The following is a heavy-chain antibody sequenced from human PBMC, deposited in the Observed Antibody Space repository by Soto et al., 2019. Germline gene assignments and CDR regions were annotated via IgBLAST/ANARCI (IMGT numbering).Heavy chain of an antibody. D-gene: IGHD3-10*01. CDR2: ISAYNGNT. J-gene: IGHJ4*02. V-gene: IGHV1-18*01. CDR3: ARGSRRGITMVRGVTLFDY. CDR1: GYTFTSYG. Sequence: GPVKVSCKASGYTFTSYGISWVRQAPGQGLEWMGWISAYNGNTNYAQKLQGRVTMTTDTSTSTAYMELRSLRSDDTAVYYCARGSRRGITMVRGVTLFDYWGQGTLVTVSS.